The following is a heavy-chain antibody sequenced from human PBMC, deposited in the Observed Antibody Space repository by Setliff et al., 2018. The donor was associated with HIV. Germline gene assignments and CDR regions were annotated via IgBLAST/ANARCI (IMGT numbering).Heavy chain of an antibody. D-gene: IGHD3-22*01. CDR1: DGSISTGSYC. CDR2: IYTSGST. CDR3: ARAASSYDSSGYWAPPKYFDY. J-gene: IGHJ4*02. Sequence: SATLSLTCTLADGSISTGSYCSRWVRQPAGRGLEWIGRIYTSGSTNYNPSLKSRVTMSVDTSKNLFSLKLTSVTAAATAVYYCARAASSYDSSGYWAPPKYFDYWGQGTLVTVSS. V-gene: IGHV4-61*02.